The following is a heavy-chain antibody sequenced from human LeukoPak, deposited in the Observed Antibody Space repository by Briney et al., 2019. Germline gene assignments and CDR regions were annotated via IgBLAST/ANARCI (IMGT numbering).Heavy chain of an antibody. Sequence: PGGSLRLSCAASGFTFSSYAMSWVRQAPGKGLEWVSAISGSGGSTYYADSVKGRFTISRDNPKNTLYLQMNSLRAEDTAVYYCAKVDGYNSEYYFDYWGQGTLVTVSS. V-gene: IGHV3-23*01. CDR2: ISGSGGST. J-gene: IGHJ4*02. D-gene: IGHD5-24*01. CDR3: AKVDGYNSEYYFDY. CDR1: GFTFSSYA.